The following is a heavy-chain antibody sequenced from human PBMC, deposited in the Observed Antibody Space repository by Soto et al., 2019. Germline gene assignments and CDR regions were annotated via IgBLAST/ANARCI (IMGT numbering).Heavy chain of an antibody. J-gene: IGHJ4*02. Sequence: QVQLVESGGGVVQPGRSLRLSCAASGFTFSSYGMHWVRQAPGKGLEWVAVIWYDGSNKYSADSVKGRFTISRDNSMNTLYLQMNSLRAEDTAVYYCARAVDYGDYAVDYWGQGTLVTVSS. CDR3: ARAVDYGDYAVDY. D-gene: IGHD4-17*01. CDR1: GFTFSSYG. V-gene: IGHV3-33*01. CDR2: IWYDGSNK.